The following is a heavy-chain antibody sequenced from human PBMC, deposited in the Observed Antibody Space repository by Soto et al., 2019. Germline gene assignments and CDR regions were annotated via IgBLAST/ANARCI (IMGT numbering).Heavy chain of an antibody. CDR3: ARFSSSGLYYFDS. Sequence: PWESLKIPCNGSGYSFTSDWIAWVRQMPGKGLELRGIIYPGDSDTRYSTSFQGQVTISADKYIRTAYLQWSIMKASDTAMYFCARFSSSGLYYFDSWGQGTLVTVSS. CDR2: IYPGDSDT. D-gene: IGHD6-19*01. V-gene: IGHV5-51*01. J-gene: IGHJ4*02. CDR1: GYSFTSDW.